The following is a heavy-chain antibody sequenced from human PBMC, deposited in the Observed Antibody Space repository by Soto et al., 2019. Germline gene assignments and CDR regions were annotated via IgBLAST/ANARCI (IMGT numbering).Heavy chain of an antibody. CDR2: IYYSGST. J-gene: IGHJ5*02. CDR3: ARSSPSDFWSGYYLGVGFDP. CDR1: GGSISSSSYY. V-gene: IGHV4-39*01. Sequence: SETLSLTCTVSGGSISSSSYYWGWIRQPPGKGLEWIGSIYYSGSTYYNPSLKSRVTISVGTSKNQFSLKLSSVTAADTAVYYCARSSPSDFWSGYYLGVGFDPWGQGTLVTVSS. D-gene: IGHD3-3*01.